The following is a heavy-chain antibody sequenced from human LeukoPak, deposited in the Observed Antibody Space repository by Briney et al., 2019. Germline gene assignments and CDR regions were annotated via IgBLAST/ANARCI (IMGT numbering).Heavy chain of an antibody. J-gene: IGHJ4*02. D-gene: IGHD5-18*01. CDR3: ARSGYSFLVDS. CDR2: MSYTGTT. V-gene: IGHV4-39*01. CDR1: GGSISSSTYY. Sequence: SETLSLTCTVSGGSISSSTYYWCLIRQPPGTGLGWIASMSYTGTTYYNPSLKSRVTISVHTSKNQLSLNLSSVTAADTAVYFCARSGYSFLVDSWGQGTLVTVSS.